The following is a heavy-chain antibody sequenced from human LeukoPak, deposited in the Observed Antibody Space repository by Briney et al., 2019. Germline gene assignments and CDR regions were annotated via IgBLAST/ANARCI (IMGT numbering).Heavy chain of an antibody. D-gene: IGHD5-18*01. CDR3: ARDPILGYSYGFDF. CDR1: GFTFSSYG. V-gene: IGHV3-30*02. Sequence: PGGSLRLSCAASGFTFSSYGMHWVRQAPGKGLEWVAFIRYDGSNKYYADSVKGRFTISRDNSKNTLYLQMNSLRAEDTAVYYCARDPILGYSYGFDFWGQGTLVTVSS. J-gene: IGHJ4*02. CDR2: IRYDGSNK.